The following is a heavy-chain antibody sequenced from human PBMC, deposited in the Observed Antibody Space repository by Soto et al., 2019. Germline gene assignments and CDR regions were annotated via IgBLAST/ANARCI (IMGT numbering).Heavy chain of an antibody. Sequence: EVQLVESGGGLVQPGGSLRLSCAASGFTFSSYWMHWVRQAPGKGLVWVSRINSDGSSTSYADSVKGRFTISRDNAKNTLYLQMNRLRAEDTAVYYCARDEGLETFWSGYYLVSWFDPWGQGTLVTVSS. CDR2: INSDGSST. CDR3: ARDEGLETFWSGYYLVSWFDP. CDR1: GFTFSSYW. D-gene: IGHD3-3*01. J-gene: IGHJ5*02. V-gene: IGHV3-74*01.